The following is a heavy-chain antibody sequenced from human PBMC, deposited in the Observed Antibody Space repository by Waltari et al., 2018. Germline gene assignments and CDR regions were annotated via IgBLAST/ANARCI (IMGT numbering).Heavy chain of an antibody. D-gene: IGHD3-10*01. CDR1: GGSFTDPY. V-gene: IGHV4-34*01. J-gene: IGHJ4*02. CDR3: ARVGDYASGSPRFDY. Sequence: QVQLQQWGAGLLKPSETLSLTCAVYGGSFTDPYWPWIRQPPGKGLEWIGEINHSGTTNYNPALKSRVSISVDTSKNQFSLKLNSVTAADTAVYYCARVGDYASGSPRFDYWGQGTLVTASS. CDR2: INHSGTT.